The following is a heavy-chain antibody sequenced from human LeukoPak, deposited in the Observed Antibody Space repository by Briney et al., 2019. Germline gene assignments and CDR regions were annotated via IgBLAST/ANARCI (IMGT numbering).Heavy chain of an antibody. J-gene: IGHJ4*02. CDR1: GGSISTYY. CDR3: ARGGGYASPIGY. Sequence: PSETLSLTCTLSGGSISTYYWSWIRQPPGKGLEWIGYIYHSGSTNYNPSLKTRVTISVDTSKNQFSLKLSSVTAADTAVYYCARGGGYASPIGYWGQGALVTVSS. V-gene: IGHV4-59*01. CDR2: IYHSGST. D-gene: IGHD5-12*01.